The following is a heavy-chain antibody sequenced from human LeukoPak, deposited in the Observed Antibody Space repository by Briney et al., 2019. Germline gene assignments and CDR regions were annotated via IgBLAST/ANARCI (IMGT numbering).Heavy chain of an antibody. CDR3: ARSRRGYYMDV. CDR2: LDPHSGDT. V-gene: IGHV1-8*01. J-gene: IGHJ6*03. D-gene: IGHD3-10*01. CDR1: GYSFSNFD. Sequence: ASLKVSCKASGYSFSNFDINWVRQAAGQGPEWMGRLDPHSGDTDYGQKFQGRVIMTKNTSINTAYLELRSLTSEDTAVYYCARSRRGYYMDVWGRGTTVTVSS.